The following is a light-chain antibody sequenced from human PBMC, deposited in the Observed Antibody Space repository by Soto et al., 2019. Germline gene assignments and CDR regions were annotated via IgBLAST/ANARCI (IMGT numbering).Light chain of an antibody. CDR3: QQSYNPPYT. CDR2: ATS. CDR1: QSITDH. V-gene: IGKV1-39*01. J-gene: IGKJ2*01. Sequence: DIQMTQSPSSLSSSVGDRVTITCRASQSITDHLNWYQQIPGKAPNLLIYATSSLPSGVPSRFSGSGSGTEFTLTMSGLQPGDFATYYCQQSYNPPYTFGQGTKVEIK.